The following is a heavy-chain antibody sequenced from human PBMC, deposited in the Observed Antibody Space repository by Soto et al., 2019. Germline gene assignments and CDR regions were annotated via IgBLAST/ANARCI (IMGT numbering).Heavy chain of an antibody. J-gene: IGHJ5*02. CDR2: IYYSGST. CDR1: GGSISSGGYY. D-gene: IGHD3-3*01. Sequence: NPSETLSLTCTVSGGSISSGGYYWSWIRQHPGKGLEWIGYIYYSGSTYYNPSLKSRVTISVDTSKNQFSLKLSSVTAADTAVYYCARDKGTIYFWSVRTHNNWFDPWGQGTLVTVSS. CDR3: ARDKGTIYFWSVRTHNNWFDP. V-gene: IGHV4-31*03.